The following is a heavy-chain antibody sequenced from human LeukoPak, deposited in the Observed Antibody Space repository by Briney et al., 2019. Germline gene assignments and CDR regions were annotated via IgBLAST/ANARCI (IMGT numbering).Heavy chain of an antibody. CDR2: IYYSGST. CDR1: GGSISSSY. CDR3: ARVSYYYDSSGYYVHFDY. Sequence: SETLSLTCTVSGGSISSSYWSWIRQPPGKGLEWIGYIYYSGSTNYNPSLKSRVTISVDTSKKQFSLKLSSVTAADTAVYYCARVSYYYDSSGYYVHFDYWGQGTLVTVSS. J-gene: IGHJ4*02. V-gene: IGHV4-59*01. D-gene: IGHD3-22*01.